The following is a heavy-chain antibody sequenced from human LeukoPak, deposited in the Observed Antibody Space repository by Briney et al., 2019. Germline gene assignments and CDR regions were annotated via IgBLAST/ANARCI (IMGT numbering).Heavy chain of an antibody. Sequence: RGESLKISCKGSGFTFGSYWIGWVRQMPGKGPEWMGIIYPGDSDTRYSPSFQGQVTISADNSITTAYLQWSSLKASDTAMYYCARSAAARRGLYFDYWGQGTLVTISS. J-gene: IGHJ4*02. CDR3: ARSAAARRGLYFDY. CDR1: GFTFGSYW. V-gene: IGHV5-51*01. D-gene: IGHD6-6*01. CDR2: IYPGDSDT.